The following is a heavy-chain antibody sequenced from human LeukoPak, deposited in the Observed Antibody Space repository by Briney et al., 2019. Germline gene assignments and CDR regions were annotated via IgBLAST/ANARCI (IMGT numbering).Heavy chain of an antibody. CDR2: INHSGST. J-gene: IGHJ5*02. D-gene: IGHD5-18*01. Sequence: SETLSLTCAVYGGSFSGYYWSWIRHPPGKGLEWIGEINHSGSTNHNPSLTSQVTIYVDTSKNQFSLKLSSVTAADTAVYYCARSVRGYSYGYRNWFDPWGQGTLVTVSS. V-gene: IGHV4-34*01. CDR3: ARSVRGYSYGYRNWFDP. CDR1: GGSFSGYY.